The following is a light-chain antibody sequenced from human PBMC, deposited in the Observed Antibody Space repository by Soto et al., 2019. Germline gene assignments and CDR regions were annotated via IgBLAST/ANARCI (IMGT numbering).Light chain of an antibody. CDR1: LPISNY. CDR3: QQTYSTPWT. V-gene: IGKV1-27*01. J-gene: IGKJ1*01. CDR2: AAS. Sequence: DIQMTQSPSSLSASVGDRVTITCRASLPISNYLVWYQQKPGKIPNLLIYAASTLQAGVPSRFSGSGSGTDFTLIISGLEPEDFATYYCQQTYSTPWTFGRGTKVDIK.